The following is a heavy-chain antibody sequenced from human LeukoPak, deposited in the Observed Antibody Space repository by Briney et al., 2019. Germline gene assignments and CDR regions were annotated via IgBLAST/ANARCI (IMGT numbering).Heavy chain of an antibody. J-gene: IGHJ6*03. CDR1: GGSISSYY. Sequence: PSETLSLTCTVSGGSISSYYWSWIRQPPGKGLVWIGYIYYSGSTKYNPSLKSRVTISVDTSKNQSSLKLSSVTAADTAVYYCARSYSGSYYYYYMDVWGKGTTVTVSS. CDR2: IYYSGST. D-gene: IGHD1-26*01. CDR3: ARSYSGSYYYYYMDV. V-gene: IGHV4-59*01.